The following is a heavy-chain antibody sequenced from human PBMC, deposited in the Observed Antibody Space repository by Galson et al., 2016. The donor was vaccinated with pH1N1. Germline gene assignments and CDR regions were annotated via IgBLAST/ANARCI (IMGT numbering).Heavy chain of an antibody. CDR1: GGSFSDSS. V-gene: IGHV4-34*01. CDR3: ARVFLEGLHGHSTGVFDY. D-gene: IGHD2-2*01. CDR2: INHSGSA. Sequence: SETLSLTCAVYGGSFSDSSWGWIRQPPGKGLEWIGEINHSGSASYNASPRSRVPISIDTSKNQSSLNLHSVTAADTAVYYCARVFLEGLHGHSTGVFDYWGQGTLVAVSS. J-gene: IGHJ4*02.